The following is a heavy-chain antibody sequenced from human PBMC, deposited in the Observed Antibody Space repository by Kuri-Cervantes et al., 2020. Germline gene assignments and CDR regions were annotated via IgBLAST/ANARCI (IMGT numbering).Heavy chain of an antibody. CDR2: ISIYNGHT. V-gene: IGHV1-18*01. CDR3: AKVKGKMPAPVPDY. J-gene: IGHJ4*02. D-gene: IGHD2-2*01. Sequence: ASVKVSCKASGYAFINHGITWVRQAPGQGLEWMGWISIYNGHTNYAQKFQDRVTMTTDTSTSTAYMELASLTSDDTAVYYCAKVKGKMPAPVPDYWGQGTLVTVSS. CDR1: GYAFINHG.